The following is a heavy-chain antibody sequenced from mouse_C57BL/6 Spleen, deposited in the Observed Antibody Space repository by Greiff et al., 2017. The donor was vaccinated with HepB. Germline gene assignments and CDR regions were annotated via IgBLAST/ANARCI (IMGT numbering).Heavy chain of an antibody. Sequence: VQLKQSGPELVKPGASVKISCKASGYTFTDYYMNWVKQSHGKSLEWIGDINPNNGGTSYNQKFKGKATLTVDKSSSTAYMELRSLTSEDSAVYYCAREYYYGSSPGFAYWGQGTLVTVSA. V-gene: IGHV1-26*01. J-gene: IGHJ3*01. D-gene: IGHD1-1*01. CDR3: AREYYYGSSPGFAY. CDR1: GYTFTDYY. CDR2: INPNNGGT.